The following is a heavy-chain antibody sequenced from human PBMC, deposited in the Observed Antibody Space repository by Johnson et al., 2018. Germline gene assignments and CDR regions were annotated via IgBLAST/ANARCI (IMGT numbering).Heavy chain of an antibody. CDR3: ARLRYGSLYFHYYIEV. J-gene: IGHJ6*03. V-gene: IGHV4-39*07. D-gene: IGHD4-17*01. CDR1: GGSISDTDYY. CDR2: IYYTGST. Sequence: QVQLQESGPGLVKPSETLSLTCTVSGGSISDTDYYWGWIRQPPGKGLEWIGNIYYTGSTFYHPSLKSRVTISLDMSKNRFSLKLTSVIAADTAVYYCARLRYGSLYFHYYIEVWGKGTAVTVSS.